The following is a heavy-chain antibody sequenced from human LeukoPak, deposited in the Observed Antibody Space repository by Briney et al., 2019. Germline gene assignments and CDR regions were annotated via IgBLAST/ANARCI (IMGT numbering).Heavy chain of an antibody. CDR2: VYYTGST. V-gene: IGHV4-59*01. J-gene: IGHJ4*02. CDR1: GGXISNYY. CDR3: ARGAMATTPFFDY. D-gene: IGHD5-24*01. Sequence: SETLSLTCPVSGGXISNYYYWTWIGQPPGKGLEWIGYVYYTGSTNFNPSLKSRVTMSLDTSRNQFSLKLTSLTAADTAVYYCARGAMATTPFFDYWGQGTLVTVSS.